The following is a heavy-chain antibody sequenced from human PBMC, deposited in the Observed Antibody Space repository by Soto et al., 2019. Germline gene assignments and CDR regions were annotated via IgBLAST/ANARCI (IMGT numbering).Heavy chain of an antibody. CDR1: GYTLTELS. V-gene: IGHV1-24*01. CDR3: ATDPVGWSGYYKDYYYMDV. D-gene: IGHD3-3*01. CDR2: FDPEDGET. Sequence: ASVKVSCKVSGYTLTELSMHWVRQAPGKGLEWMGGFDPEDGETIYAQKFQGRVTMTEDTSTDTAYMELSSLRSEDTAVYYCATDPVGWSGYYKDYYYMDVWGKGTTVTVSS. J-gene: IGHJ6*03.